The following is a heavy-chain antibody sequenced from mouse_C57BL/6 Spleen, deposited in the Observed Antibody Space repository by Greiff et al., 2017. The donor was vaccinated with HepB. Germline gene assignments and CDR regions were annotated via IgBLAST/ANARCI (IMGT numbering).Heavy chain of an antibody. Sequence: EVKLMESGGGLVQPGGSLKLSCAASGFTFSDYYMYWVRQTPEKRLEWVAYISNGGGSTYYPDTVKGRFTISRDNAKNTLYLQMSRLKSEDTAMYYCASQITTVVDWYFDVWGTGTTVTVSS. CDR1: GFTFSDYY. V-gene: IGHV5-12*01. CDR3: ASQITTVVDWYFDV. CDR2: ISNGGGST. D-gene: IGHD1-1*01. J-gene: IGHJ1*03.